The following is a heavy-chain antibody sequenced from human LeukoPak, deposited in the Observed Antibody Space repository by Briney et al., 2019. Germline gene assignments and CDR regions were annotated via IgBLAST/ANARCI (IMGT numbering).Heavy chain of an antibody. CDR3: ARESCISSTQFDY. J-gene: IGHJ4*02. Sequence: PSETLSLTCTVSGYSISSGYYWGWIRQPPGKGLEWIGSIYHSGSTYYNPSLKSRVTIPVDTSKNQFSLKLSSVTAADTAEYYCARESCISSTQFDYWGQGTLVTVSS. V-gene: IGHV4-38-2*02. D-gene: IGHD2-2*01. CDR2: IYHSGST. CDR1: GYSISSGYY.